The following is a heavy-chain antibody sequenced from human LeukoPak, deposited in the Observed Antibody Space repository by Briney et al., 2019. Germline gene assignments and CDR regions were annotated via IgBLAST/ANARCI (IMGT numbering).Heavy chain of an antibody. J-gene: IGHJ4*02. CDR2: ISYDGSNK. V-gene: IGHV3-30*03. CDR3: ARGSSSSFPLDFDY. Sequence: GGSLRLSCAASGFTFSSYGMHWVRQAPGKGLEWVAVISYDGSNKYYADSVKGRFTISRDNSKNTLYLQMNSLRAEDTAVYYCARGSSSSFPLDFDYWGQGTLVTVSS. D-gene: IGHD6-6*01. CDR1: GFTFSSYG.